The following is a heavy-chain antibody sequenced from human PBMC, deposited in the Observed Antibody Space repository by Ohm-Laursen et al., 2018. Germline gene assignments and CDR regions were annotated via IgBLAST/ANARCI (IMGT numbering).Heavy chain of an antibody. D-gene: IGHD6-13*01. Sequence: SLRLSCAASGFTFSSFAMSWVRQAPGKGLECVSSISSSGGNTFYADSAKGRSIISRDNSKNTLYLQMNSLRAEDTAVYYCARGEAAALFDYWGQGTLVTVSS. V-gene: IGHV3-23*01. CDR3: ARGEAAALFDY. CDR2: ISSSGGNT. CDR1: GFTFSSFA. J-gene: IGHJ4*02.